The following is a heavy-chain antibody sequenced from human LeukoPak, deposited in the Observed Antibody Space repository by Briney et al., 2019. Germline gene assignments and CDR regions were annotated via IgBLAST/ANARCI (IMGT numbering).Heavy chain of an antibody. Sequence: GGSLRLSCAASGFSFSNWAITWVRQAPEMGLEWVSSISGDGGGTYYADSVKGRFTVSRDNSKNTLYLELNSLRVEDTAVYYCAKWAGSGEQTKRYFGPFDFWGQGTLVTVSS. CDR2: ISGDGGGT. J-gene: IGHJ4*02. V-gene: IGHV3-23*01. CDR1: GFSFSNWA. CDR3: AKWAGSGEQTKRYFGPFDF. D-gene: IGHD1/OR15-1a*01.